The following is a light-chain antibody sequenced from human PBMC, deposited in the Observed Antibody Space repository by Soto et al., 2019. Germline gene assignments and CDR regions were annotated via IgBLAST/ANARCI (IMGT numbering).Light chain of an antibody. CDR2: GAS. J-gene: IGKJ3*01. V-gene: IGKV3-20*01. Sequence: EIVLTQSPGTLSLSPGERATFSCRASQSVRNNYLAWYQQKPGQAPRLLIYGASSRATGIPDRFSGSGSGTDFTLTISRLEPEDFAVYYSQQYGTSPLTFGPGTKVDIK. CDR1: QSVRNNY. CDR3: QQYGTSPLT.